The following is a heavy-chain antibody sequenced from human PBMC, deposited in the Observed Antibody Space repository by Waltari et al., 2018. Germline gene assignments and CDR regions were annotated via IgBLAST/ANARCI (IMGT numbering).Heavy chain of an antibody. V-gene: IGHV5-51*01. D-gene: IGHD6-13*01. Sequence: EVQLVQSGAEVKKPGESLKISCKGSGYSFTSYWIGWVRQMPGKGLEWMGIIYPGGSDSRDSPSFQGQVTISADKSISTAYMQWSSLKASDTAMYYCATHKYSSTWYVDYWGQGTLVTVPS. CDR2: IYPGGSDS. CDR1: GYSFTSYW. J-gene: IGHJ4*02. CDR3: ATHKYSSTWYVDY.